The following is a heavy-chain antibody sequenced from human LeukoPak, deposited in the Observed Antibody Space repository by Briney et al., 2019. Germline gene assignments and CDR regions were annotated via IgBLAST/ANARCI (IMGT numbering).Heavy chain of an antibody. CDR2: INHSGST. D-gene: IGHD5-12*01. V-gene: IGHV4-34*01. Sequence: SETLSLTCAVYGGSFSGYYWSWIRQPPGKGLEWIGEINHSGSTNYNPSLKSRVTISVDTSKNQFSLKLSSVTAADTAVYYCARRDGYDWYYWGQGTLVTVSS. J-gene: IGHJ4*02. CDR1: GGSFSGYY. CDR3: ARRDGYDWYY.